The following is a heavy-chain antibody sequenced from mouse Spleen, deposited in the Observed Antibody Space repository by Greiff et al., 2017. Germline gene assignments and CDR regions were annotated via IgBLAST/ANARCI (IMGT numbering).Heavy chain of an antibody. Sequence: EVKLVESGGGLVKPGGSLKLSCAASGFTFSSYTMSWVRQTPEKRLEWVATISSGGSYTYYPDSVKGRFTISRDNAKNTLYLQMSSLKSEDTAMYYCTREEPFTAWGQGTTLTVSS. D-gene: IGHD1-2*01. J-gene: IGHJ2*01. CDR1: GFTFSSYT. CDR2: ISSGGSYT. CDR3: TREEPFTA. V-gene: IGHV5-6-4*01.